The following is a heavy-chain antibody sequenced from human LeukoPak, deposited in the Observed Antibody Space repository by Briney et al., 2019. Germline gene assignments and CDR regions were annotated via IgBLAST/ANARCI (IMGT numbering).Heavy chain of an antibody. Sequence: GGPLRLSCAASGFTFSSYGMHWVRQAPGKGLEWVAVIWYDGSNKYYADSVKGRFTISRDNSKNTLYLQMNSLRAEDTAVYYCARSYYYDSSGHPPFAYWGQGTLVTVSS. CDR1: GFTFSSYG. D-gene: IGHD3-22*01. CDR3: ARSYYYDSSGHPPFAY. J-gene: IGHJ4*02. CDR2: IWYDGSNK. V-gene: IGHV3-33*01.